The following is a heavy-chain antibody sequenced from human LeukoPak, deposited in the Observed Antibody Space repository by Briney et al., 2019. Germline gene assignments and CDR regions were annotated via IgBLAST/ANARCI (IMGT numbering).Heavy chain of an antibody. CDR2: IYHSGST. J-gene: IGHJ4*02. Sequence: SETLSLTCTVSGVSISSYYWSWIRQPPGKRPEWIGYIYHSGSTNYSPSLRSRVSVSLDTSKNQFFLKLRSVTAADTAIYYCARGLFGSVYYFDHWGQGTMVTVSS. CDR1: GVSISSYY. V-gene: IGHV4-59*01. D-gene: IGHD3-10*01. CDR3: ARGLFGSVYYFDH.